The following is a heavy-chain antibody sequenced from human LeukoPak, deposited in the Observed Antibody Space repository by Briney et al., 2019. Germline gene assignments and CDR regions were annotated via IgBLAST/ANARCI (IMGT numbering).Heavy chain of an antibody. CDR2: ISGSGANA. J-gene: IGHJ4*02. CDR3: AKRGDFWTGSAKFCDY. Sequence: GSLRLSCAASGFTFSSYAMSWVRQAPGKGLEWVSAISGSGANAYYADSVKGRFTISRDNSQKTLYLQMNSLRADDTALYYCAKRGDFWTGSAKFCDYWGQGTLVTVSS. V-gene: IGHV3-23*01. CDR1: GFTFSSYA. D-gene: IGHD3/OR15-3a*01.